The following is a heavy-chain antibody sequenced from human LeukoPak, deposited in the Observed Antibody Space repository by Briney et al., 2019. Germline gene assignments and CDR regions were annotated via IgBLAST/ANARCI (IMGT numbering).Heavy chain of an antibody. CDR1: GYTFTGCY. Sequence: GASVKVSCKASGYTFTGCYMHWVRQAPGQGLEWMGWINPNSGGTNYAQKFQGRVTMTRDTSISTAYMELSRLRSDDTAVYYCARGTGILGHYFDYWGQGTLVTVSS. J-gene: IGHJ4*02. CDR2: INPNSGGT. CDR3: ARGTGILGHYFDY. V-gene: IGHV1-2*02. D-gene: IGHD3-9*01.